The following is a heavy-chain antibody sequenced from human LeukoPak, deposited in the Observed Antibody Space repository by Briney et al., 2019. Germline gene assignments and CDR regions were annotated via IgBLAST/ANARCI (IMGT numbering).Heavy chain of an antibody. V-gene: IGHV3-23*01. CDR3: VKETTQHTSGWYFWH. CDR2: ISGSGGST. D-gene: IGHD6-19*01. Sequence: GGSLRLSCAASGFTFSSYAMSWVRQAPGKGLEWVSAISGSGGSTYYADSVKGRFTISRDNSKHALYLQMNSLRTEDTAVYYCVKETTQHTSGWYFWHWGQGNLVTVSS. J-gene: IGHJ4*02. CDR1: GFTFSSYA.